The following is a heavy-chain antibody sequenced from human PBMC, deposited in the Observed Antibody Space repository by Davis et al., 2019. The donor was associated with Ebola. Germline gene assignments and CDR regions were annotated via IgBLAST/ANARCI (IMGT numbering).Heavy chain of an antibody. J-gene: IGHJ6*02. CDR2: ISAGGDRT. CDR1: AFSFSKFA. Sequence: GGSLRLSCVASAFSFSKFAITWVRQAPGKGLEWVSSISAGGDRTFYADSVEGRYTISRANSKNTLYLQMDSLRAEDTAKYFCAKEIDFSNGFPGYYGIDVWGQGTTVTVSS. D-gene: IGHD3-3*01. V-gene: IGHV3-23*01. CDR3: AKEIDFSNGFPGYYGIDV.